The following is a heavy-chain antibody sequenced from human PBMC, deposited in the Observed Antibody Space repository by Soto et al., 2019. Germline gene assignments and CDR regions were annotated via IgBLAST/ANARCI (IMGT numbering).Heavy chain of an antibody. J-gene: IGHJ6*03. CDR1: GDSVSLNIAA. CDR3: AGTTSHQWYYMDV. CDR2: TYYRSRWYN. V-gene: IGHV6-1*01. Sequence: PSQTLSLTCAISGDSVSLNIAAWNWIRLSPSRGLEWLARTYYRSRWYNDYAVSVRSRITVNPDTSKNQFSLQLTSVTPEDTAVYYCAGTTSHQWYYMDVWGKGTTVTVSS. D-gene: IGHD1-7*01.